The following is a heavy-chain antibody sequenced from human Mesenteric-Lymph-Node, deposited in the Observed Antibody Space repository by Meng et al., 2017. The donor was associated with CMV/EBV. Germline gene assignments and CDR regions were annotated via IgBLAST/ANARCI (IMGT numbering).Heavy chain of an antibody. CDR1: GYTFTGYY. V-gene: IGHV1-2*02. CDR2: INPNSGGT. Sequence: ASVKVSCKASGYTFTGYYMHCVRQAPGQGLEWMGWINPNSGGTNYAQKFQGRVTMTRDTSISTAYMELSRLRSDDTAVYYCARDVYYYDSSGYPSDYWGQGTLVTVSS. CDR3: ARDVYYYDSSGYPSDY. J-gene: IGHJ4*02. D-gene: IGHD3-22*01.